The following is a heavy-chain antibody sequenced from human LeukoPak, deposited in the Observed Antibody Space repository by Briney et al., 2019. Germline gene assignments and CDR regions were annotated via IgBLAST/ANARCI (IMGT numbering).Heavy chain of an antibody. CDR2: IYTSGST. CDR3: ARSFTSSGEVDY. D-gene: IGHD3-22*01. J-gene: IGHJ4*02. Sequence: SETLSLTCTVSGGSISSYYWSWIRQPAGKGLEWIGRIYTSGSTNHNPSLKSRVTMSVDTSKNQFSLKLSSVTAADTAVYYCARSFTSSGEVDYWGQGTLVTVSS. CDR1: GGSISSYY. V-gene: IGHV4-4*07.